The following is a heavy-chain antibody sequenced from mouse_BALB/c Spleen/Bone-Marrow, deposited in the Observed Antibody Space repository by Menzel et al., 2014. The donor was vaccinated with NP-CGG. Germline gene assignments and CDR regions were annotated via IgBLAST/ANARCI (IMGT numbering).Heavy chain of an antibody. J-gene: IGHJ4*01. CDR1: GFTFGDYY. CDR2: ISDGGNYT. D-gene: IGHD3-3*01. CDR3: AGTWEAMDY. V-gene: IGHV5-4*02. Sequence: EVKVVESGGGLVKPGGSLKLSCAASGFTFGDYYMYWVRQTPEKRLEWVATISDGGNYTYYPDSVKGRFTISRDNAKNNLYLQMSSLKSEDTAMYYCAGTWEAMDYWGQGTSVTVSS.